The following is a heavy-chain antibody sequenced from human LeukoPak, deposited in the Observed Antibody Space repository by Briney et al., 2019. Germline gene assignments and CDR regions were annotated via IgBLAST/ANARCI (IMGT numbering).Heavy chain of an antibody. CDR3: TSEYQPFAP. D-gene: IGHD2-2*01. J-gene: IGHJ5*02. CDR1: GVSISNYY. Sequence: PSETLSLTCTVSGVSISNYYWNWVRQSPGKGLEWIGYIHFSGSTNYNPSLKSRVTISTDTSKNQFSLNLRSVTAADAAVYYCTSEYQPFAPGGKETLVTVS. V-gene: IGHV4-59*01. CDR2: IHFSGST.